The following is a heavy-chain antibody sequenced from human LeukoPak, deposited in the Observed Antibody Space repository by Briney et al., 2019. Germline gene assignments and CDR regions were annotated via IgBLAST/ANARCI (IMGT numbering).Heavy chain of an antibody. CDR3: ARDSGYSCFDY. Sequence: ASVKVSCKASGYTFTGYYMHWVRQAPGQGLEWMGWISAYNGNTNYAQKLQGRVTMTTDTSTSTAYMELRSLRSDDTAVYYCARDSGYSCFDYWGQGTLVTVSS. V-gene: IGHV1-18*04. D-gene: IGHD5-18*01. J-gene: IGHJ4*02. CDR1: GYTFTGYY. CDR2: ISAYNGNT.